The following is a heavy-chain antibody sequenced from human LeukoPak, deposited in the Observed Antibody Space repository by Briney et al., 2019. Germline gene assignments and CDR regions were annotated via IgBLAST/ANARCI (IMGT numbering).Heavy chain of an antibody. V-gene: IGHV4-38-2*02. Sequence: SETLSLTCTVSGYSISSGYCWGWIRQPPGKGLEWIGSIYHSGSTYYNPSLKSRVTISVDTSKNQFSLKLSSVTAADTAVYYCARVTTGYRFDWFDPWGQGTLVTVSS. CDR3: ARVTTGYRFDWFDP. CDR2: IYHSGST. J-gene: IGHJ5*02. D-gene: IGHD6-13*01. CDR1: GYSISSGYC.